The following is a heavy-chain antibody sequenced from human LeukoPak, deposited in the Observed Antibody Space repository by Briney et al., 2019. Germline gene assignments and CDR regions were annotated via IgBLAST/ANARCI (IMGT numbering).Heavy chain of an antibody. V-gene: IGHV4-59*01. CDR2: ISYSGST. J-gene: IGHJ4*02. CDR3: AREDPSSGWDY. Sequence: SETLSLTCTVSGGSINTYYWSWLRQPPGKGLEWIGYISYSGSTDYNPSLKGRVTISVDTSKNQFSLKLSSVTAADTAVYYCAREDPSSGWDYWGQGTLVTVSS. CDR1: GGSINTYY. D-gene: IGHD6-19*01.